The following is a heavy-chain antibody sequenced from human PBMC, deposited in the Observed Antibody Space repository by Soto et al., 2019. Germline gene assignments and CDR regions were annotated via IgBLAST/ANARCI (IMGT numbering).Heavy chain of an antibody. D-gene: IGHD6-13*01. J-gene: IGHJ5*02. CDR2: MNPNSGNT. CDR3: ARERSAAGTGWFDP. CDR1: GYTFTSYD. Sequence: QVQLVQSGAEVKKPGASVKVSCKASGYTFTSYDINWVRQATGQGLEWMGWMNPNSGNTGYAQKFQGRVTMTTNTSISTAYRELSSLMSEDTAESYCARERSAAGTGWFDPWGQGTAVTVSS. V-gene: IGHV1-8*01.